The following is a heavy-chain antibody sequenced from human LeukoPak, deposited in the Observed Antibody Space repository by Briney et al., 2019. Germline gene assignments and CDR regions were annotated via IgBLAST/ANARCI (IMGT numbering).Heavy chain of an antibody. D-gene: IGHD1-20*01. CDR1: GGSISSYY. V-gene: IGHV4-59*01. CDR2: IYYSGST. J-gene: IGHJ4*02. CDR3: ARDRLYNWNDGFDY. Sequence: SETLSLTCTVSGGSISSYYWSWIRQPPGKGLEWIGYIYYSGSTNYNPSLKSRVTISVDTSKNQFSLKLSSVTAADTAVYYCARDRLYNWNDGFDYWGQGTLVTVSS.